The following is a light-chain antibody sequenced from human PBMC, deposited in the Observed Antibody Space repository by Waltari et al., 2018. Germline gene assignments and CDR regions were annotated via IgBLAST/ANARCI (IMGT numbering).Light chain of an antibody. Sequence: NFMLTQPRSVSESPGKTVTISCSRSSGSIANNYVQWYQQRPGSAPTTVIYEDTPRPPGVPDGFSGYIDSSSKSASLAISGRKTEDEADYYCQSYNTSNVVFGGGTKLTVL. CDR1: SGSIANNY. J-gene: IGLJ3*02. CDR2: EDT. V-gene: IGLV6-57*03. CDR3: QSYNTSNVV.